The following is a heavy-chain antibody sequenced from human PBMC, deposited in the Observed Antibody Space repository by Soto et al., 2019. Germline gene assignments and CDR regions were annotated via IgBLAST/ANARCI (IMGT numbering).Heavy chain of an antibody. CDR1: GGTFSSYA. CDR2: IIPIFGTA. J-gene: IGHJ3*02. CDR3: ARDALGGRDFDAFDS. Sequence: QVQLVQSGAEVKKPGSSVKVSCKASGGTFSSYAISWVRQAPGQGLEWMGGIIPIFGTANYAQKFQGRVTITADECTSTAYMELSSLRSEDTAVYYCARDALGGRDFDAFDSWGQGTMVTVSS. D-gene: IGHD3-16*01. V-gene: IGHV1-69*01.